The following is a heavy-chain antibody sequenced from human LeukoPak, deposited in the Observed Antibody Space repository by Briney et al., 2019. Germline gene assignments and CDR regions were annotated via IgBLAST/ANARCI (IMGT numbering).Heavy chain of an antibody. CDR1: GFTFDDYA. Sequence: GGSLRLSCAASGFTFDDYAMHWVRQAPGKGLEWVSGISWNSGSIGYADSVKGRFTISRDNARNTLYLQMNSLRAEDTAVYYCARANSGFYFDYWGQGTLVTVSS. D-gene: IGHD6-19*01. CDR2: ISWNSGSI. CDR3: ARANSGFYFDY. V-gene: IGHV3-9*01. J-gene: IGHJ4*02.